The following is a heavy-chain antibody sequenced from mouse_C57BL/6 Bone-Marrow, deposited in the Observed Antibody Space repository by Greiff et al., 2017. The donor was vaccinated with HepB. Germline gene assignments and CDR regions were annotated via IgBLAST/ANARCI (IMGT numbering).Heavy chain of an antibody. CDR1: GYTFTSYW. CDR2: IYPGNSDT. Sequence: EVKVVDSGTVLARPGASVKMSCKTSGYTFTSYWMHWVKQRPGQGLEWIGAIYPGNSDTSYNQKFKGKAKLTAVTSASTAYMELSSLTNEDSAVYYCTRNYYDYGEYAMDYWGQGTSVTVSS. V-gene: IGHV1-5*01. D-gene: IGHD2-4*01. J-gene: IGHJ4*01. CDR3: TRNYYDYGEYAMDY.